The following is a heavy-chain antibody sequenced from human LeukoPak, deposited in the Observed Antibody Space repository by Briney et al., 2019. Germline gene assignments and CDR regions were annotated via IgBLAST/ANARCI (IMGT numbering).Heavy chain of an antibody. CDR1: GGSMRSNY. CDR2: IYYSGST. D-gene: IGHD3-10*01. V-gene: IGHV4-59*08. CDR3: ARARSTMVRGVIKGMYFDY. J-gene: IGHJ4*02. Sequence: SETLSLTCTVSGGSMRSNYWSLTRQPPGKGLEWIGNIYYSGSTNYNPSLKSRVTISVDTSKNQFSLKLSYVTAADTAVYFCARARSTMVRGVIKGMYFDYWGRGTLVTVSS.